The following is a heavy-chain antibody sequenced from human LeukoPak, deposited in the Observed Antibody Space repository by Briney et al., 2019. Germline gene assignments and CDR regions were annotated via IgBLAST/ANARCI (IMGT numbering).Heavy chain of an antibody. D-gene: IGHD6-19*01. CDR3: AKSGQWLVKYNWFDP. J-gene: IGHJ5*02. CDR2: ISSSGSTI. CDR1: GFTFSSYE. Sequence: GGSLRLSCAASGFTFSSYEMNWVRQAPGKGLEWVSYISSSGSTIYYADSVKGRFTISRDNSKNTLYLQMNSLRAEDTAVYYCAKSGQWLVKYNWFDPWGQGTLVTVS. V-gene: IGHV3-48*03.